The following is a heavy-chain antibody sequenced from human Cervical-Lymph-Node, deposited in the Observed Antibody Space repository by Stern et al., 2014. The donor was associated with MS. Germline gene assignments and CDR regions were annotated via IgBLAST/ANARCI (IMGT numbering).Heavy chain of an antibody. CDR2: IWYDGSNP. CDR3: ASAYSSSHYYFDY. CDR1: GFSFSSYA. D-gene: IGHD6-13*01. Sequence: VQLVESGGGVVQPGRSLRLSCAASGFSFSSYAMHWVRQAPGKGLEWVAIIWYDGSNPYFEDSVTGRFTISRDNLKNTLYRQMNSLRAEDTAVYYCASAYSSSHYYFDYWGQGTLVTVSS. J-gene: IGHJ4*02. V-gene: IGHV3-33*01.